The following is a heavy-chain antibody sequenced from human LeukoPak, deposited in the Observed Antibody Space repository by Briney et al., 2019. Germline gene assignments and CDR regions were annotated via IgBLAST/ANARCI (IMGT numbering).Heavy chain of an antibody. CDR2: IYYSGST. V-gene: IGHV4-39*07. CDR1: GGSISSSSYY. CDR3: ARADGEFGGMDV. Sequence: PSETLSLTCTVSGGSISSSSYYWGWIRQPPGKGLEWIGSIYYSGSTYYNPSLKSRVTISVDTSKNQFSLKLSSVTAADTAVYYCARADGEFGGMDVWGQGTTVTVSS. J-gene: IGHJ6*02. D-gene: IGHD3-16*01.